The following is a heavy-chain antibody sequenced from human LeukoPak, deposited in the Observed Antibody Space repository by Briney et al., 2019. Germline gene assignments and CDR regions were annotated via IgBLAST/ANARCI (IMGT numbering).Heavy chain of an antibody. J-gene: IGHJ4*02. CDR3: ARDIGVGYSSGWSLGY. V-gene: IGHV3-21*01. CDR2: ISSSSSYI. Sequence: PGGSLRLSCAASGFTFSNYEMNWVRQAPGKGLEWVSSISSSSSYIYYADSVKGRFTISRDNAKNSLYLQMNSLRAEDTAVYYCARDIGVGYSSGWSLGYWGQGTLVTVSS. D-gene: IGHD6-19*01. CDR1: GFTFSNYE.